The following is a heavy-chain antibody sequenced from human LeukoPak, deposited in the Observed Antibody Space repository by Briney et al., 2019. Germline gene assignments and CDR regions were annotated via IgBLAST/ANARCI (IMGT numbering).Heavy chain of an antibody. V-gene: IGHV4-4*02. CDR1: GDSISTNNW. D-gene: IGHD3-3*02. Sequence: KPSGTLSLTCAVSGDSISTNNWYNWVRQPPGKGLEWIGEIYHSGNTNYNPSLKSRVTISVDTSKNQFSLKLSSVTAADTAVYYCARDDRKLGGAFDIWGQGTMVTVSS. CDR2: IYHSGNT. CDR3: ARDDRKLGGAFDI. J-gene: IGHJ3*02.